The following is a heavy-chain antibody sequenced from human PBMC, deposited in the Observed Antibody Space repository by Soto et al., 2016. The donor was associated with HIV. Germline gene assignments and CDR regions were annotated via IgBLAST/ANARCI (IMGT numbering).Heavy chain of an antibody. V-gene: IGHV1-2*02. CDR1: GYTFTGYY. J-gene: IGHJ4*02. D-gene: IGHD3-9*01. CDR2: INPNNDGT. Sequence: QVQLVQSGAEVKKPGASVKVSCKASGYTFTGYYMHWVRQAPGQGLEWMGWINPNNDGTNYAQKFQGRVTMTRDTSIITAYMELSGLTSDDTAVYYCARRAVRYFDWLPRGYFDYWGQGMLVTVSS. CDR3: ARRAVRYFDWLPRGYFDY.